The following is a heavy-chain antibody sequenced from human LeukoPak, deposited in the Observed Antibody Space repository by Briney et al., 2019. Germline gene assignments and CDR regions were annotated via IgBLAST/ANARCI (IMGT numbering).Heavy chain of an antibody. CDR2: ISSSGSTI. Sequence: GGSLRLSCAASGFTFSDYCMSWIRQAPGKGLEWISYISSSGSTIYYADSVKGRFTISRDNAKNSLYLQMNSLRAEDTAVYYCARAPYYYYMDVWGKGTTVTVSS. CDR1: GFTFSDYC. J-gene: IGHJ6*03. V-gene: IGHV3-11*04. CDR3: ARAPYYYYMDV.